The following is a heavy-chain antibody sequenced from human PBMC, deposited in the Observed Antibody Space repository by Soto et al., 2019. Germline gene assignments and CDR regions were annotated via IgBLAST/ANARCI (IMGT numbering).Heavy chain of an antibody. V-gene: IGHV4-59*08. CDR1: GGSISSYY. J-gene: IGHJ5*02. D-gene: IGHD3-16*01. Sequence: SETLSLTCTVSGGSISSYYWSWIRQPPGKGLEWIGYIYYSGSTNYNPSLKSRVTISVDTSKNQFSLKLSSVTAADTAVYYCARYSIKLPSHTRNNWFDPWGQGTLVTVSS. CDR3: ARYSIKLPSHTRNNWFDP. CDR2: IYYSGST.